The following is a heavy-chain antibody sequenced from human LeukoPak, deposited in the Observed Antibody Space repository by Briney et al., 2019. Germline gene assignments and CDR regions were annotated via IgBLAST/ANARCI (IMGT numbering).Heavy chain of an antibody. V-gene: IGHV4-61*01. CDR1: GGSVSSGNFY. CDR3: ARGHNTIWNPQSH. CDR2: IYNNGNT. J-gene: IGHJ4*02. D-gene: IGHD1-1*01. Sequence: PSETLSLTCIVSGGSVSSGNFYWNWIRQPPGEGLEWIGYIYNNGNTNYNPSLKTRVTISADSSKNQFSLTVRSVTAADTAFYYCARGHNTIWNPQSHWGQGSLVTVSS.